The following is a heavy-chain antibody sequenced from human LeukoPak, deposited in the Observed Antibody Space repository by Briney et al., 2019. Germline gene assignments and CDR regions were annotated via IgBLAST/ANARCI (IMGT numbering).Heavy chain of an antibody. Sequence: PGGSLRLSCAASGFTVSSNYMSWVRQPPGKGLEWVSVIYTVGNTDYADSVKGRFTISRDNSKNTLYLQMNSLRAKDTAVYYCARDGSGSDAFDIWGQGTMVTVSS. CDR3: ARDGSGSDAFDI. CDR1: GFTVSSNY. CDR2: IYTVGNT. J-gene: IGHJ3*02. V-gene: IGHV3-66*01. D-gene: IGHD6-19*01.